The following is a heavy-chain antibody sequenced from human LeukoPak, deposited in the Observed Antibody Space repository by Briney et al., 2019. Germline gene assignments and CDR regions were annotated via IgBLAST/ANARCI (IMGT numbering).Heavy chain of an antibody. Sequence: GGSLRLSCAASGFTFSSYAMSWVRQAPGKGLEWVSAISGSGGSTYYADSAKGRFTISRDNSKNTLYLQMNSLRAEDTAVYYCAKDHSSSFYYYYMDVWGKGTTVTVSS. J-gene: IGHJ6*03. CDR1: GFTFSSYA. D-gene: IGHD6-6*01. CDR2: ISGSGGST. V-gene: IGHV3-23*01. CDR3: AKDHSSSFYYYYMDV.